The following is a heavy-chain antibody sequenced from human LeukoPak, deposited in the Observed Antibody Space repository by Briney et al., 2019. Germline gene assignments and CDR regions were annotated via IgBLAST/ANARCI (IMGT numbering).Heavy chain of an antibody. CDR2: ISSSSSYI. V-gene: IGHV3-21*01. CDR3: ARSYCGGGSCYSTGFDP. D-gene: IGHD2-15*01. CDR1: GFTFSSYS. J-gene: IGHJ5*02. Sequence: GGSLRLSCAASGFTFSSYSMNWVRQAPGKGLEWVSSISSSSSYIYYADSVKGRFTISRDNAKNSLYLQMNSLRAEDTAVYYCARSYCGGGSCYSTGFDPWGQGTLVTVSS.